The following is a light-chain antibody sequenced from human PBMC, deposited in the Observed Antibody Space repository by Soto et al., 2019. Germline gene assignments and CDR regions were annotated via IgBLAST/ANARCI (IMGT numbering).Light chain of an antibody. CDR1: QSVSSY. CDR2: DAS. Sequence: EIVLTQSPATLSLSPGERATLSCRASQSVSSYLAWYQQKPGQAPRLLIYDASNRATGIPARFSGSGSGTDFTLTISSLEPEDFAVYYRQQRSNWPRLTFGGGNKVEIK. J-gene: IGKJ4*01. V-gene: IGKV3-11*01. CDR3: QQRSNWPRLT.